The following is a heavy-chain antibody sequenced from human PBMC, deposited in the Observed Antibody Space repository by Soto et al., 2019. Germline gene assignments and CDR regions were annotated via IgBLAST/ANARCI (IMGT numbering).Heavy chain of an antibody. CDR3: AKTRGYDSSGPLYFQH. J-gene: IGHJ1*01. D-gene: IGHD3-22*01. Sequence: PGGSLRLSCAASGFTFSSYAMSWVRQAPGKGLEWVSAISGSGGSTYYADSVKGRFTISRDNSKNTLYLQMNSLRAEDTAVYYCAKTRGYDSSGPLYFQHWGQGTLVTVSS. V-gene: IGHV3-23*01. CDR2: ISGSGGST. CDR1: GFTFSSYA.